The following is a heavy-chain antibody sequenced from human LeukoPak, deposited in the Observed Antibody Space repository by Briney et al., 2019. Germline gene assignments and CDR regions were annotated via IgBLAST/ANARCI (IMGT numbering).Heavy chain of an antibody. V-gene: IGHV3-11*06. Sequence: GGSLRLSCAASGFTFSDYYMSWIRQAPGKGLEWVSYIRSSSSYTNYADSVKGRFTISRDNAKNSPYLQMNSLRAEDTAVYYCARDAIWQSTRYFDWLVDYWGQGTLVTVSS. CDR3: ARDAIWQSTRYFDWLVDY. CDR1: GFTFSDYY. D-gene: IGHD3-9*01. CDR2: IRSSSSYT. J-gene: IGHJ4*02.